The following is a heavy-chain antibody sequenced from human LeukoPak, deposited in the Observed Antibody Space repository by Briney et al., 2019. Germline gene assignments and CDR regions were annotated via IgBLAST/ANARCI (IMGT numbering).Heavy chain of an antibody. D-gene: IGHD6-19*01. Sequence: ESGPTLVNPTQTLTLTCTFSGFSLSTSGVGVGWIRQPPGKALEWLALIYWDDDKRYSPSLKSRLTITKDTSKNQVVLTMTNMDPVDTATYYCAHVEIRCSSGRIDYWGQGTLVTVSS. CDR3: AHVEIRCSSGRIDY. J-gene: IGHJ4*02. V-gene: IGHV2-5*02. CDR2: IYWDDDK. CDR1: GFSLSTSGVG.